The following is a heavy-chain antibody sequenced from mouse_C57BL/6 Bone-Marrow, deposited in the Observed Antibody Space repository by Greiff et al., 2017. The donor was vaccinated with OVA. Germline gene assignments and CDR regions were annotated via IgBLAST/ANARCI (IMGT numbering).Heavy chain of an antibody. CDR2: ISDGGSYT. J-gene: IGHJ3*01. CDR3: ARVLIYYDYETWFAY. V-gene: IGHV5-4*03. CDR1: GFTFSSYA. D-gene: IGHD2-4*01. Sequence: EVKLVESGGGLVKPGGSLKLSCAASGFTFSSYAMSWVRQTPEKRLEWVATISDGGSYTYYPDNVKGRFTISRDNAKNNLYLQMSHLKSEDTAMYYCARVLIYYDYETWFAYWGQGTLVTVSA.